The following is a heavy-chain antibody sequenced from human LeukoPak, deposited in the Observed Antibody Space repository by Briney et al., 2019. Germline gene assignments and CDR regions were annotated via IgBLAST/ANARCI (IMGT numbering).Heavy chain of an antibody. D-gene: IGHD1-26*01. CDR1: GFSLSMYW. Sequence: GGSLRLSCSVSGFSLSMYWMTWVRQAPGKGLEWLANIKQDGSEEYYADSVKGRFTISRDNARNSLYLQMNSLRVEDTALYCARWDSGNYYGIGDWGQGTLVTVSS. CDR3: RWDSGNYYGIGD. V-gene: IGHV3-7*01. CDR2: IKQDGSEE. J-gene: IGHJ4*02.